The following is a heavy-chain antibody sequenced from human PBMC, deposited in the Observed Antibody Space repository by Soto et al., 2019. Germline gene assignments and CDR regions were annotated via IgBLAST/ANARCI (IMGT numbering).Heavy chain of an antibody. CDR1: GFTFSGSW. V-gene: IGHV3-74*01. J-gene: IGHJ4*02. CDR2: INGDGSGT. D-gene: IGHD3-10*01. Sequence: EVQLVEFGGGLVQPGGSLRLSCAASGFTFSGSWMHWVRQAPGKGLVWVSRINGDGSGTSYADFVKGRFTISRDEAKNTLFLQMNGLRAEDTAVYYCARGIFGSGTANDYGGQGTLDTVSS. CDR3: ARGIFGSGTANDY.